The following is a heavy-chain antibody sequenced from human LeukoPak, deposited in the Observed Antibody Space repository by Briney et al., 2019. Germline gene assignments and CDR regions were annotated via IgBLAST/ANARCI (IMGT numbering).Heavy chain of an antibody. J-gene: IGHJ4*02. CDR1: GGSISSYY. D-gene: IGHD5-24*01. V-gene: IGHV4-59*01. Sequence: SETLSLTCTVSGGSISSYYWSWIRQPPGKGLEWIGYIYYSGSTNYNPSLKSRVTISVDTSKNQFSLKLSSVTAADTAVYYCARVGGRDGYNSGLGDFDYWGQGTLVTVSS. CDR3: ARVGGRDGYNSGLGDFDY. CDR2: IYYSGST.